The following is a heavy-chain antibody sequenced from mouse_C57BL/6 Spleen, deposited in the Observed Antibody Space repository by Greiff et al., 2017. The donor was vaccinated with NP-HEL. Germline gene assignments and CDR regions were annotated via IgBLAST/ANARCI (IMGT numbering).Heavy chain of an antibody. V-gene: IGHV3-6*01. CDR1: GYSITSGYY. CDR3: ARSRSSFLYFDY. Sequence: VQLKESGPGLVKPSPSLSLTCSVTGYSITSGYYWNWIRQFPGNKLEWMGYISYDGSNNYNPSLKNRISITRDTSKNQFFLKLNSVTTEDTATYYCARSRSSFLYFDYWGQGTTLTVSS. J-gene: IGHJ2*01. D-gene: IGHD1-1*01. CDR2: ISYDGSN.